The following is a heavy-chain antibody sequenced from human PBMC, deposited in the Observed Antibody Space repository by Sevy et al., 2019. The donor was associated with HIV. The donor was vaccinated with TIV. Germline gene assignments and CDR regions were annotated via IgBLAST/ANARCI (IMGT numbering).Heavy chain of an antibody. CDR2: IYYNGHI. CDR3: AGENAWGRGYS. Sequence: GSLRLSCTVSGGSITSLYWNWIRQPPGKGLEWIANIYYNGHINYNPSFKSRVTLSLDTSKNQFSVRLSSVTAADTAMYYCAGENAWGRGYSWGQGTLVTVSS. J-gene: IGHJ4*02. D-gene: IGHD1-26*01. V-gene: IGHV4-59*11. CDR1: GGSITSLY.